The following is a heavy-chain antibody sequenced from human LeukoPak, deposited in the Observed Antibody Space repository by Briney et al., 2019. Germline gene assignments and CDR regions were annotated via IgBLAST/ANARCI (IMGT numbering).Heavy chain of an antibody. V-gene: IGHV1-69*13. CDR2: IIPIFGTA. D-gene: IGHD6-6*01. Sequence: SVKVSCKASGGTFSSYAISWVRQAPGQGLEWMGGIIPIFGTANYAQKLQGRVTITADESTSTAYMELSSLRSEDTAVYYCAREVAARDYYYMDVWGKGTTVTVSS. CDR3: AREVAARDYYYMDV. J-gene: IGHJ6*03. CDR1: GGTFSSYA.